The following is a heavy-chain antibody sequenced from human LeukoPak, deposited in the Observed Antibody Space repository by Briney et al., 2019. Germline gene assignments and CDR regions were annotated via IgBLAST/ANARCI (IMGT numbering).Heavy chain of an antibody. J-gene: IGHJ4*02. CDR2: INGDANST. Sequence: GGSLRLSCAASGLTLSGYWMHCVRQAPGKGLVWVSRINGDANSTSYAHSVKGRFTISRDNAKSTLYLQMNSLRVEDTAVYYCARARGNTYGYFEYWGQGTLVTVSS. CDR3: ARARGNTYGYFEY. CDR1: GLTLSGYW. V-gene: IGHV3-74*01. D-gene: IGHD5-18*01.